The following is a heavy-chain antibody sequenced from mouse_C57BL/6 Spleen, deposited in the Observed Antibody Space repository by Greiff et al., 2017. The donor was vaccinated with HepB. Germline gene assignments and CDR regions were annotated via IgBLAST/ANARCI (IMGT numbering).Heavy chain of an antibody. CDR3: ARSTTVVGNWYFDV. D-gene: IGHD1-1*01. V-gene: IGHV1-19*01. CDR1: GYTFTDYY. CDR2: INPYNGGT. Sequence: VQLQQSGPVLVKPGASVKMSCKASGYTFTDYYMNWVKQSHGKSLEWIGVINPYNGGTSYNQKFKGKATLTVDKSSSTAYMELNSLTSEDSAVYYGARSTTVVGNWYFDVWGTGTTVTVSS. J-gene: IGHJ1*03.